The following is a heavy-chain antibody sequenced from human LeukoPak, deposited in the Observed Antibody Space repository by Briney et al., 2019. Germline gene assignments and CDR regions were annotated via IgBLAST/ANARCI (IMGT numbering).Heavy chain of an antibody. CDR3: ARFAYCTNGVCSTGVDAFDI. CDR1: GGSISSYY. V-gene: IGHV4-4*07. Sequence: SETLSLTCTVSGGSISSYYWSWIRQPAGKGLEWIGRIYTSGSANYNPSLKSRVTMSVDTSKNQFSLKLSSVTAADTAVYYCARFAYCTNGVCSTGVDAFDIWGQGTMVTVSS. D-gene: IGHD2-8*01. CDR2: IYTSGSA. J-gene: IGHJ3*02.